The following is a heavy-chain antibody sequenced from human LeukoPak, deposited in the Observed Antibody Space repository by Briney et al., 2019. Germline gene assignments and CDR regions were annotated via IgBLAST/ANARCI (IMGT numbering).Heavy chain of an antibody. D-gene: IGHD3-10*01. CDR2: IIPIFGTA. CDR1: GCTFSSYA. J-gene: IGHJ4*02. V-gene: IGHV1-69*13. CDR3: ARRFRDDDY. Sequence: ASLKVSCKASGCTFSSYAISWVRQAPGQGLEWMGGIIPIFGTANYAQKFQGRVTITADESTSTAYMELSSLRSEGTAVYYCARRFRDDDYWGQGTLVTVSS.